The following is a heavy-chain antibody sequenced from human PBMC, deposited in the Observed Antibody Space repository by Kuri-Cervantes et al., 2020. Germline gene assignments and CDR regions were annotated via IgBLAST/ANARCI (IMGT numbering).Heavy chain of an antibody. CDR3: AKGGPYDSKGNYFDY. CDR2: IWYDGSNK. V-gene: IGHV3-30*02. Sequence: GESLKISCAASGFTFSSYGMHRVRQAPGKGLEWVAVIWYDGSNKYYADSVKGRFTISRDNSKNTLYLQMNSLRAEDTAVYYCAKGGPYDSKGNYFDYWGQGTLVTVSS. CDR1: GFTFSSYG. D-gene: IGHD3-22*01. J-gene: IGHJ4*02.